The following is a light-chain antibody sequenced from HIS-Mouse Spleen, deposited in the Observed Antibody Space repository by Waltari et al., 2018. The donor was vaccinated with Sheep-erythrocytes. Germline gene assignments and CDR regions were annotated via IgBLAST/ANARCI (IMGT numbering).Light chain of an antibody. CDR2: DVS. V-gene: IGLV2-11*01. J-gene: IGLJ1*01. Sequence: QSALTQPRSVSGSPGQSVPISCTGTSRDVGGYHYVSLYQQHPGKAPKLMIYDVSKRPSGVPDRFSGSKSGNTASLTISGLQAEDEADYYCCSYAGSYNHVFATGTKVTVL. CDR3: CSYAGSYNHV. CDR1: SRDVGGYHY.